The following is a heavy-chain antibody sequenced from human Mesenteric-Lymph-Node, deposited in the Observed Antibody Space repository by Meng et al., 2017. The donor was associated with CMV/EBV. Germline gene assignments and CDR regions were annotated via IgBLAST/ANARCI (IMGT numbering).Heavy chain of an antibody. D-gene: IGHD1-1*01. V-gene: IGHV3-48*03. CDR3: ARDHDSRFDP. CDR1: GFTFSTYD. J-gene: IGHJ5*02. CDR2: ISGSGSTI. Sequence: GESLKISCAASGFTFSTYDMNWVRQAPGKGLEWVSYISGSGSTIYYADSVRGRFTISRDNAKNSLYLQMNSLRAEDTAVYYCARDHDSRFDPWGQGTLVTVSS.